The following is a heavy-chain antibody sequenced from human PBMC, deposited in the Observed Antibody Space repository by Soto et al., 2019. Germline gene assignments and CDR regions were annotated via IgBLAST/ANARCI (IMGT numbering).Heavy chain of an antibody. J-gene: IGHJ4*02. CDR3: ARVGGDYYDSSGYYYYFDY. CDR2: IYYSGST. D-gene: IGHD3-22*01. CDR1: GGSISSYY. V-gene: IGHV4-59*01. Sequence: SETLSLTCTVSGGSISSYYWSWIRQPPGKGLEWIGYIYYSGSTNYNPSLKSRVTISVDTSKNQFSLKLSSVTAADTAVYYCARVGGDYYDSSGYYYYFDYWGQGTLVTVSS.